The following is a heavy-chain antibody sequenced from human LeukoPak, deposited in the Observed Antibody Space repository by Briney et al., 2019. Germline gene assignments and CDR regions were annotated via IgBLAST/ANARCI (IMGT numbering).Heavy chain of an antibody. D-gene: IGHD4-17*01. CDR3: ARGYGDYDY. J-gene: IGHJ4*02. Sequence: SQTLSLTCAVSGGSISSGGYSWSWIRQPPGKGLEWIGYIYYSGSTNYNPSLKSRVTISVDTSKNQFSLKLSSVTAADTAVYYCARGYGDYDYWGQGTLVTVSS. CDR1: GGSISSGGYS. V-gene: IGHV4-30-4*07. CDR2: IYYSGST.